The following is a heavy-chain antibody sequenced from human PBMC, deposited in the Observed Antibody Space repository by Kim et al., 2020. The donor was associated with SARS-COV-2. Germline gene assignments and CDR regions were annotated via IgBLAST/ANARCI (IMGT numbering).Heavy chain of an antibody. CDR2: INNGGNP. D-gene: IGHD6-19*01. CDR1: GFTFTSRA. V-gene: IGHV3-23*01. Sequence: GGSLRLSCVASGFTFTSRAMSWVRQSPVKGLEWIASINNGGNPYYANSVKGRFTISRDITKDTLYLQMNSLRADDTALYYCAKDHPSSGWPAFDSCGQGT. CDR3: AKDHPSSGWPAFDS. J-gene: IGHJ4*02.